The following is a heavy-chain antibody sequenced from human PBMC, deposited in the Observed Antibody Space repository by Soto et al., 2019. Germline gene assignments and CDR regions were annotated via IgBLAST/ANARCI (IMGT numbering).Heavy chain of an antibody. Sequence: GGSLRLSCSTSGFTFSTYAMNWVRQAPGKGLEWVSALSGSGGTTYYADSVRGRFTISRDNSKNTLFLQMSSLRAEDTALYYCAKQRAGYGSGSDTFYLDFWGQGTLVTVSS. CDR2: LSGSGGTT. CDR1: GFTFSTYA. D-gene: IGHD3-10*01. J-gene: IGHJ4*02. V-gene: IGHV3-23*01. CDR3: AKQRAGYGSGSDTFYLDF.